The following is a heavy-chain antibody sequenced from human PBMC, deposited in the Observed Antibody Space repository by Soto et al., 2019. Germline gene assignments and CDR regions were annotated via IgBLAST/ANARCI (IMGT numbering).Heavy chain of an antibody. CDR3: ARSRYSVGYFDY. CDR1: GASISSYY. D-gene: IGHD1-26*01. Sequence: SETLSLACSVSGASISSYYWSWIRQPPGKGLEWIAYIYYSGSTNYNPSLKSRLTISVDTSKNQFSLKLSSVTAADTAVYYCARSRYSVGYFDYWGQGTLVTVSS. J-gene: IGHJ4*02. CDR2: IYYSGST. V-gene: IGHV4-59*01.